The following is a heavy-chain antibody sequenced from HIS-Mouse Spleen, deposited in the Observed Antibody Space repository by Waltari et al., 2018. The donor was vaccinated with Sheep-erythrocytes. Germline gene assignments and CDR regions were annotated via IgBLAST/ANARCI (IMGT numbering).Heavy chain of an antibody. CDR3: ASQPNWGYWYFDL. D-gene: IGHD7-27*01. Sequence: QVQLQESGPGLVKPSETLSLTCTVSGYSISSGYYWGWIRQPPGKGLEWMGSIYHRGRTYYTPSLQSRGTISVDPSKNQFSLKLSPVTAADTAVYYCASQPNWGYWYFDLWGRGTLVTVSS. CDR2: IYHRGRT. V-gene: IGHV4-38-2*02. J-gene: IGHJ2*01. CDR1: GYSISSGYY.